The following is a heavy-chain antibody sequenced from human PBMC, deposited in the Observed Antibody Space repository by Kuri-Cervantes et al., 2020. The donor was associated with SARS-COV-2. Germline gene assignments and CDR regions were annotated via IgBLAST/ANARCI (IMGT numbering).Heavy chain of an antibody. CDR3: ARQREMATIPDAFDI. CDR1: GGSISSCY. J-gene: IGHJ3*02. V-gene: IGHV4-59*08. D-gene: IGHD5-24*01. CDR2: IYKSGST. Sequence: GSLRLSCIVSGGSISSCYWSWIRQPPGKGLEWIGDIYKSGSTNSNPSLKTRVTISVDTSKNQSSLKLSSVTAADTAVYYCARQREMATIPDAFDIWGQGTMVTVSS.